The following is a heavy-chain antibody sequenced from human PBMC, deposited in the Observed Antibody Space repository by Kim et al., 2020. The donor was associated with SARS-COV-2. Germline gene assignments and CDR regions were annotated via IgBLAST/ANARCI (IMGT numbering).Heavy chain of an antibody. CDR3: ARDSQMVDTAMASEYDY. Sequence: ASVKVSCKASGYTFTSYYMHWVRQAPGQGLEWMGIINPSGGSTSYAQKFQGRVTMTRDTSTSTVYMELSSLRSEDTAVYYCARDSQMVDTAMASEYDYWGQGTLVTVSS. CDR2: INPSGGST. CDR1: GYTFTSYY. V-gene: IGHV1-46*01. D-gene: IGHD5-18*01. J-gene: IGHJ4*02.